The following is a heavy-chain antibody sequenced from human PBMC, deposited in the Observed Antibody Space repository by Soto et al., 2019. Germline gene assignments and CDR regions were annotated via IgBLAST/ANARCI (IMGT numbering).Heavy chain of an antibody. CDR2: ISGSGGST. J-gene: IGHJ5*02. CDR1: GFTCSSYA. CDR3: AKGNAGYSSSWYRDNWFDP. Sequence: GGSLRLSCAASGFTCSSYAMSWVRQAPGKGLEWVSAISGSGGSTYYADSVKGRFTISRDNSKNTLYLQMNSLRAEDTAVYYCAKGNAGYSSSWYRDNWFDPWGQGTLVTVSS. V-gene: IGHV3-23*01. D-gene: IGHD6-13*01.